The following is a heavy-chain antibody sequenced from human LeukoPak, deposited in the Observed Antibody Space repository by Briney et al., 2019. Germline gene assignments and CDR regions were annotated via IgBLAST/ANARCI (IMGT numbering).Heavy chain of an antibody. J-gene: IGHJ4*02. CDR2: IYWNDDK. Sequence: ESGPTLVNPTQTLTLTCTFSGFSLSTSGVGVGWIRQPPGKALEWLALIYWNDDKRYSPSLKSRLTITKDTSKNQVVLTMTNMDPVDTATYYCAHVTNYDFWSGYPYYFDYWGQGTLVTVSS. CDR3: AHVTNYDFWSGYPYYFDY. V-gene: IGHV2-5*01. CDR1: GFSLSTSGVG. D-gene: IGHD3-3*01.